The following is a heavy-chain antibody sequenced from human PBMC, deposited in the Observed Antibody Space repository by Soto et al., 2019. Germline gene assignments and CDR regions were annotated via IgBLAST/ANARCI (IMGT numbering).Heavy chain of an antibody. V-gene: IGHV3-30-3*01. J-gene: IGHJ3*02. Sequence: QVQLVESGGGVVQPGRSLRLSCAASGFTFSSYAMHWVRQAPGKGLEWVAVISYDGSNKYYADSVKGRFTISRDNSKNTLYLQMNNLRAEDTAVYYCATDAFDIWGQGTMVTVSS. CDR1: GFTFSSYA. CDR3: ATDAFDI. CDR2: ISYDGSNK.